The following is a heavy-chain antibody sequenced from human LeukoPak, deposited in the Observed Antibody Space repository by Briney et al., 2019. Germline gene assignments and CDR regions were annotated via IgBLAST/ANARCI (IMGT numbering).Heavy chain of an antibody. J-gene: IGHJ6*02. V-gene: IGHV1-8*01. CDR2: MNPNSGNT. CDR1: GYTFTSYD. CDR3: ARLGTAGPSYYYDSSGLGYYGMDV. D-gene: IGHD3-22*01. Sequence: GASVKVSCKASGYTFTSYDINWVRQATGQGLEWMGWMNPNSGNTGYAQKFQGRVTMTRNTSISTAYMELSSLRPEDTAVYYCARLGTAGPSYYYDSSGLGYYGMDVWGQGTTVTVSS.